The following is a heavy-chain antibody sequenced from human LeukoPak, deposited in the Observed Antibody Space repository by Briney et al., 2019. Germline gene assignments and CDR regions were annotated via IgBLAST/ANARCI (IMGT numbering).Heavy chain of an antibody. Sequence: SVKVSCKASGGTFSSYAISWVRQAPGQGLEWMGGIIPIFGTANYAQKFQGRVTITADESTSTAYMELSSLRSEDTAVYYCARDRPAAISILGWFDPWGQGTLVTVSS. D-gene: IGHD2-2*02. J-gene: IGHJ5*02. CDR3: ARDRPAAISILGWFDP. CDR2: IIPIFGTA. CDR1: GGTFSSYA. V-gene: IGHV1-69*13.